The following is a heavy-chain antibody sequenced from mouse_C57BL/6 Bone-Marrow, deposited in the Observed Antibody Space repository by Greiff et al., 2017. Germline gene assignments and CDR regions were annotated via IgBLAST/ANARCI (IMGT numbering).Heavy chain of an antibody. CDR3: ARTGTGAMDY. D-gene: IGHD4-1*01. Sequence: QVQLQQSGPGLVQPSQSLSITCTVSGFSLTSYGVHWVRQSPGKGLEWLGVIWSGGSTDYNAAFISRLSIRKDNSKSQVFFKMSSLQDDDTAKYYRARTGTGAMDYWGQGTSVTVSS. CDR2: IWSGGST. V-gene: IGHV2-2*01. J-gene: IGHJ4*01. CDR1: GFSLTSYG.